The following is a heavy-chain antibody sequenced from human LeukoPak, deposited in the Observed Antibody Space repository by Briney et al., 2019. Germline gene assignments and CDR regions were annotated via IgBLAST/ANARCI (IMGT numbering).Heavy chain of an antibody. CDR3: ASNLAAAGTGGDFDY. J-gene: IGHJ4*02. CDR1: GYTFTSYY. D-gene: IGHD6-13*01. CDR2: INPSGGST. V-gene: IGHV1-46*01. Sequence: ASVKVSCKASGYTFTSYYMHWVRQAPGQGLEWMGIINPSGGSTSYAQKFQGRVTMTRDTSTSTVYMELSSLRSEDTAVYYCASNLAAAGTGGDFDYWGQGTLDTVSS.